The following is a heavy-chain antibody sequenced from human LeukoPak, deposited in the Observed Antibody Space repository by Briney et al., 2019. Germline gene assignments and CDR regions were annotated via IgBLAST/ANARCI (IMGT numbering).Heavy chain of an antibody. D-gene: IGHD5-18*01. V-gene: IGHV4-30-4*01. J-gene: IGHJ4*02. CDR1: GGSISSGDYY. Sequence: PSQTLSLTCTVSGGSISSGDYYWSWIRQPPGKGLEWIGYIYYSGSTYYNPSLKSRVTISVDTSKNQFSLKLSSVTAADTAVYYCARGSGYSYGIDYWGQRTLVTVSS. CDR3: ARGSGYSYGIDY. CDR2: IYYSGST.